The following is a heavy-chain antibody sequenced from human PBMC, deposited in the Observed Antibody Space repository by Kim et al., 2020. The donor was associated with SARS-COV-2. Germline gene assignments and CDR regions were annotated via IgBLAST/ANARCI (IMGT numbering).Heavy chain of an antibody. CDR3: ARDSLTGTAFDY. Sequence: NYAQKRQGRVTMTTDTSTSTAYMELRSLRSDDTAVYYCARDSLTGTAFDYWGQGTLVTVSS. J-gene: IGHJ4*02. D-gene: IGHD1-7*01. V-gene: IGHV1-18*01.